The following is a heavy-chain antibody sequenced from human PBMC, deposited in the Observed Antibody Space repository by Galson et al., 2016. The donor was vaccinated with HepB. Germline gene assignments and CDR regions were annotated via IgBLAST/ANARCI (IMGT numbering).Heavy chain of an antibody. CDR1: GFSLSSGVMG. Sequence: PALVKPTQTLTLTCTVSGFSLSSGVMGVGWLRQPPGKPLEWLALIYGDDDKTYSPSLRSRLTVTKDTSKNQVVLTMTNTDPVDTATYFCAHRRRATTFDFWGQGARVAVSS. D-gene: IGHD1-14*01. V-gene: IGHV2-5*08. CDR3: AHRRRATTFDF. CDR2: IYGDDDK. J-gene: IGHJ4*02.